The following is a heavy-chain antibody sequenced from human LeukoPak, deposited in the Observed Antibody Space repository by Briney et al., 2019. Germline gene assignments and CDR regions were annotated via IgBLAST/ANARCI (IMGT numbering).Heavy chain of an antibody. CDR1: GGSISSGSYY. J-gene: IGHJ4*02. D-gene: IGHD6-13*01. Sequence: SETLSLTCTVSGGSISSGSYYWGWIRQPPGKGLEWIGSIYHSGSTYYNPSLKSRVTISVDTSKNQFSLKLSSVTAADTAVYYCARDWYSSSWINIDYWGQGTLVTVSS. V-gene: IGHV4-39*07. CDR2: IYHSGST. CDR3: ARDWYSSSWINIDY.